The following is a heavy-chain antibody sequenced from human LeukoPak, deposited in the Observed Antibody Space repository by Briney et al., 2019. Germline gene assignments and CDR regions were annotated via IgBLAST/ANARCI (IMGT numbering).Heavy chain of an antibody. CDR2: IYHSGST. CDR1: GGSISSSNW. D-gene: IGHD3-22*01. CDR3: AREDTYYYDSSGYQDY. J-gene: IGHJ4*02. V-gene: IGHV4-4*02. Sequence: SETLSLTCAVSGGSISSSNWWSWVRQPPGKGLEWIGEIYHSGSTNYNPSLKSRVTISVDKSKNQFSLKLSSVTAADTAVYYCAREDTYYYDSSGYQDYWGQGTLVTVSS.